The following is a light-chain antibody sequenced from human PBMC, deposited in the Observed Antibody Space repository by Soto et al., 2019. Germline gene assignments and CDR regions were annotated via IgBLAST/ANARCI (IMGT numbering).Light chain of an antibody. CDR3: MQALQNPVT. Sequence: DIVMTQSPLSLPVTPGEPASISCRSSQSLLHSNGYNYLDWYLQKPGQSPQLLICLGSNRASGVPDRFSGSGSGTDFTLKISRVEAEDVGVYYCMQALQNPVTFGQGTRLEIK. CDR2: LGS. CDR1: QSLLHSNGYNY. J-gene: IGKJ5*01. V-gene: IGKV2-28*01.